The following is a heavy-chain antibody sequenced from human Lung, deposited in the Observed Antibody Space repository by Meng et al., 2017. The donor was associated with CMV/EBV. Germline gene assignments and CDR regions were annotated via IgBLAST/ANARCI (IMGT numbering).Heavy chain of an antibody. D-gene: IGHD3-3*01. J-gene: IGHJ4*02. CDR1: GSSSSIYS. V-gene: IGHV3-21*01. Sequence: GGSLRPXSLPSGSSSSIYSMNWVRPAPGKGLEWVSSMSSSSSYIYYADSVKGRFTISRDNAKNSLYLQMNSLRVEDTAVYYCARYYDFWGGDQVANYHVDYWGQGTLVTVSS. CDR2: MSSSSSYI. CDR3: ARYYDFWGGDQVANYHVDY.